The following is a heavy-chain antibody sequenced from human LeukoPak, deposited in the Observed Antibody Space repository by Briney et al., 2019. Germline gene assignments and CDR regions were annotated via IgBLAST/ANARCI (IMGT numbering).Heavy chain of an antibody. CDR3: AREGGFYRPLDY. D-gene: IGHD3-3*01. CDR2: VHLDGRT. Sequence: SGTLSLTCAVSGXSVTSTNWWTWVRQPPGKGLEWIGEVHLDGRTNYNPSLTGRLTMSVDLYENHISLKLTSVTAADTAVYYCAREGGFYRPLDYSGQGTLVTVSS. V-gene: IGHV4-4*02. CDR1: GXSVTSTNW. J-gene: IGHJ4*02.